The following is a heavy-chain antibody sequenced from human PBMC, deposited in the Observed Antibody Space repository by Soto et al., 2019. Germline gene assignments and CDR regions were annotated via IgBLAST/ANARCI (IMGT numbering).Heavy chain of an antibody. D-gene: IGHD3-16*02. CDR2: IRSNAYGGTT. CDR3: TRRSYIWGSYRYTPFDY. V-gene: IGHV3-49*03. Sequence: GGSLRLSCTVSGFTFGDYSMSWFRQAPGKGLEWVGFIRSNAYGGTTEYGASVKGRFSISRDDPKSIAYLQMNSLKTEDTAVYYCTRRSYIWGSYRYTPFDYWGQGTLVTVSS. J-gene: IGHJ4*02. CDR1: GFTFGDYS.